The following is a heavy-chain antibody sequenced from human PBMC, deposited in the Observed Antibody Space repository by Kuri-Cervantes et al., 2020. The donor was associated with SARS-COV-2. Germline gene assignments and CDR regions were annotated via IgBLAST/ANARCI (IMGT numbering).Heavy chain of an antibody. V-gene: IGHV1-2*04. J-gene: IGHJ4*02. Sequence: ASVTVSCKASVYTFTGYYMHWLRQAPGQGLEWVGWINPNSGGTNYAQKFQGWVTMTRDTSIRTAYIELRSLRSEDTAVYYCARAPRIGQQLVRRYYFDYWGQGTLVTVSS. CDR3: ARAPRIGQQLVRRYYFDY. CDR1: VYTFTGYY. D-gene: IGHD6-13*01. CDR2: INPNSGGT.